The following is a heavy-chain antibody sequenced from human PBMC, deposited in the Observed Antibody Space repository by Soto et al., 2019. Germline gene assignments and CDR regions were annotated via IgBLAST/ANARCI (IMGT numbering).Heavy chain of an antibody. CDR3: ARDNSGGDSWWFDP. Sequence: PSVKVSCKASGYTFTSHYMHWARQAPGQGLEWMGVINPSGDSTWYAQKFQGRLTMSRDTTTSTDYMELDSLRSDDTAVYFCARDNSGGDSWWFDPWGQGTLVTVSS. CDR2: INPSGDST. V-gene: IGHV1-46*01. D-gene: IGHD5-12*01. J-gene: IGHJ5*02. CDR1: GYTFTSHY.